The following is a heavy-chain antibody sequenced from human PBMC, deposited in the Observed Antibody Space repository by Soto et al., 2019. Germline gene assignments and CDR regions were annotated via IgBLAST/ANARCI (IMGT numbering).Heavy chain of an antibody. CDR1: CCALHSFY. CDR3: ARRNYDFWSGPDYYMDV. CDR2: IYYSGST. J-gene: IGHJ6*03. D-gene: IGHD3-3*01. V-gene: IGHV4-59*08. Sequence: SGTPSPTCPVPCCALHSFYWGWIPQPPGEGLEWIGYIYYSGSTNYTPSLKSRVTISVDTSKNQFSLKLSSVTAADTAVYYCARRNYDFWSGPDYYMDVWGKGTTVTVPS.